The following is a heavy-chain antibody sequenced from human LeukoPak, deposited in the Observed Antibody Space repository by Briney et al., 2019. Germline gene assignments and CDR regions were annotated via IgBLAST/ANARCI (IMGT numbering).Heavy chain of an antibody. CDR1: GFTFTSYA. CDR3: AKPYSGSYRPDAYDF. D-gene: IGHD1-26*01. V-gene: IGHV3-23*01. Sequence: GGSLRLSCAASGFTFTSYAMSWVRQAPGKGLEWVSAMSGSGETTFYADSVKGRFTISRDNSKNTLYLQMNSLRAEDTAVYYCAKPYSGSYRPDAYDFWGQGTMVTVSS. J-gene: IGHJ3*01. CDR2: MSGSGETT.